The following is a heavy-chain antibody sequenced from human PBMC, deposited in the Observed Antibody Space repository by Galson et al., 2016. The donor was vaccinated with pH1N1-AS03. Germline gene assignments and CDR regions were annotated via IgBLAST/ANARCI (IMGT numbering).Heavy chain of an antibody. J-gene: IGHJ4*02. V-gene: IGHV3-23*01. CDR3: AKDEGDGYCSGGSCYKYFDY. CDR2: LSGGGVST. CDR1: GFTLSYYW. D-gene: IGHD2-15*01. Sequence: SLRLSCAASGFTLSYYWMYWVRQSPGKGLEWVSALSGGGVSTYYADSVKGRFTISRDNSKNTLYLQMNSLRAEDTAIYYCAKDEGDGYCSGGSCYKYFDYWGQGTLVTVSS.